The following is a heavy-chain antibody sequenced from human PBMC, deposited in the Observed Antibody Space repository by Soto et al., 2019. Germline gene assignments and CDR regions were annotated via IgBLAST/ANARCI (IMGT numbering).Heavy chain of an antibody. V-gene: IGHV1-69*08. Sequence: QVHLVQSGAEVRKPGSSVKVSCKASGGTSSTYTISWVRQAPGQGLEWMGRIIAVLGVTNYAQSFQGRVTITADKPTSTAYMELSSLRSEDTDVYYCAREEGTVTYGYCGQGTLVTVSS. CDR1: GGTSSTYT. D-gene: IGHD4-17*01. CDR3: AREEGTVTYGY. CDR2: IIAVLGVT. J-gene: IGHJ4*02.